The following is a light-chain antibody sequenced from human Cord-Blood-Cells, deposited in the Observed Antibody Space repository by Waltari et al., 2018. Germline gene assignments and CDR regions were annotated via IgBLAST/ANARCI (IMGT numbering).Light chain of an antibody. CDR3: SSYTSSSTGV. CDR2: DVS. Sequence: QSALTQPASVSGSPGQSITISCTGTSSDVGGYNYVSWYQQHPGKAPKLMIYDVSNRPSGVSNRFSGSKSRNTASLTISGLQAADEADYYCSSYTSSSTGVFGGGTKLTVL. J-gene: IGLJ2*01. V-gene: IGLV2-14*01. CDR1: SSDVGGYNY.